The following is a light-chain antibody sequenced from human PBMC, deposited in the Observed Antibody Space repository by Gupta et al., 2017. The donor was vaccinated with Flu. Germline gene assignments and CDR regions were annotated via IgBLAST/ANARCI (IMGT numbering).Light chain of an antibody. CDR3: QQDHTWPRT. CDR1: QSLANN. Sequence: PATLSVSPGERATLSCSASQSLANNLAWFQQRPGQAPRLLIYGASTRGTTVPARFSGSGSGTDFTLTISSLQSEDFAVYYCQQDHTWPRTFGQGTKVEVK. J-gene: IGKJ1*01. V-gene: IGKV3-15*01. CDR2: GAS.